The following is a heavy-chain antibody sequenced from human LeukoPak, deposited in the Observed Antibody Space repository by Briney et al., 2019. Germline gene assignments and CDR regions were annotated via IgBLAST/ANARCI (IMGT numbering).Heavy chain of an antibody. V-gene: IGHV4-34*01. D-gene: IGHD1-1*01. J-gene: IGHJ6*02. CDR2: INHSGST. CDR1: GGSFSGYY. Sequence: PSETLSLTCAVYGGSFSGYYWSWIRQPPGKGLEWIGEINHSGSTNYNPSLKSRVTISVDTSKNQFSLKLSSVTAADTAVYYCARDWNDYYYYGMDVWGQGTTVTVSS. CDR3: ARDWNDYYYYGMDV.